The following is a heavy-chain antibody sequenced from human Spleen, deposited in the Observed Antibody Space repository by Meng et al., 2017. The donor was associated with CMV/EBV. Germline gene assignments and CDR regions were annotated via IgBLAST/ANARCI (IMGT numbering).Heavy chain of an antibody. CDR3: ARGNSGWYSDYFDY. J-gene: IGHJ4*02. Sequence: SVKVSCKASGGTFSSYAISWVRQAPGQGLEWMGGIIPIFGTANYAQKFQGRVTITTDESTITAYMELSSLRSEDTAVYYCARGNSGWYSDYFDYWGQGTLVTVSS. CDR1: GGTFSSYA. CDR2: IIPIFGTA. D-gene: IGHD6-19*01. V-gene: IGHV1-69*05.